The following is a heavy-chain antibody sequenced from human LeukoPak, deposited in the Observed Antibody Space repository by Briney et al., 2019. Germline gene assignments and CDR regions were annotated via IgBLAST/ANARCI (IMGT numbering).Heavy chain of an antibody. Sequence: PGGSLRLSCAASGFTFDDYAMHWVRQAPGKGLEWVSGISWNSGSIGYADSVKGRFTISRDNAKNSLYLQMNSLRAEDTALYYCAKAPFDSLAYYFDYWGQGTLVTVSS. CDR3: AKAPFDSLAYYFDY. J-gene: IGHJ4*02. V-gene: IGHV3-9*01. CDR2: ISWNSGSI. CDR1: GFTFDDYA. D-gene: IGHD2-15*01.